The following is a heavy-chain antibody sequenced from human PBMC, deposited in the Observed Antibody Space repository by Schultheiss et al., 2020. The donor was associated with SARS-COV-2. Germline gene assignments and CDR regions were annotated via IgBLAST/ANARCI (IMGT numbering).Heavy chain of an antibody. J-gene: IGHJ6*02. CDR2: MNPNSGNT. D-gene: IGHD2-15*01. Sequence: ASVKVSCKASGYTFTSYDINWLRQAPGQGLEWMGWMNPNSGNTGYAQKFQGRVTMTRNTSISTAYMEVSSLRSEDTAVYYCAKGGYCSGGSCYDYYGMDVWGQGTTVTVSS. CDR3: AKGGYCSGGSCYDYYGMDV. V-gene: IGHV1-8*01. CDR1: GYTFTSYD.